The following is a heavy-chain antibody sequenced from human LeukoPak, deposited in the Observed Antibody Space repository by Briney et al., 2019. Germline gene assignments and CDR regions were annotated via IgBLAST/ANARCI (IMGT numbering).Heavy chain of an antibody. V-gene: IGHV4-30-4*01. J-gene: IGHJ5*02. CDR3: ARYYDILHWFDP. CDR1: GGSISSGDYY. CDR2: LYYSGST. Sequence: SETLSLTCTVSGGSISSGDYYWSWIRQPPGKGLEWIGYLYYSGSTYYNPSLKSRVTISVDTSKNQFSLKLSSVTAADTAVYYCARYYDILHWFDPWGQGTLVTVSS. D-gene: IGHD3-9*01.